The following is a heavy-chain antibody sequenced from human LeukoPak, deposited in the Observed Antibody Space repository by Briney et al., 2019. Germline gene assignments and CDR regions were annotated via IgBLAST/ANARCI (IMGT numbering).Heavy chain of an antibody. V-gene: IGHV3-23*01. J-gene: IGHJ4*02. CDR1: GFTFSSYA. CDR3: AKDRQRFAAAGTTFDY. D-gene: IGHD6-13*01. Sequence: GGSLRLSCAASGFTFSSYAMSWVRQAPGKGLEWVSAISGSGGSTYYADSVKGRFTISRDNSKNTLYLQMNSLRAEDAAVYYCAKDRQRFAAAGTTFDYWGQGTLVTVSS. CDR2: ISGSGGST.